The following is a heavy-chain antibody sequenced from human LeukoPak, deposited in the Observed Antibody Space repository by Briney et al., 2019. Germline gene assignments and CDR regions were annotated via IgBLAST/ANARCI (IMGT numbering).Heavy chain of an antibody. V-gene: IGHV3-23*01. CDR3: ARDHPIAAAKD. CDR2: ISGSGGST. Sequence: GGSLRLSCAASGFTFSSYAMSWVRQAPGKGLEWVSAISGSGGSTYYADSVKGRFTISRDNAKNPLYLQMNSLRAEDTAVYYCARDHPIAAAKDWGQGTLVTVSS. CDR1: GFTFSSYA. D-gene: IGHD6-13*01. J-gene: IGHJ4*02.